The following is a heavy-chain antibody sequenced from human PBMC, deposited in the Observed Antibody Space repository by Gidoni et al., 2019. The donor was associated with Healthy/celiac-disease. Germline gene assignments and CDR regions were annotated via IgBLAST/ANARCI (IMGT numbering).Heavy chain of an antibody. CDR2: INHSGST. D-gene: IGHD6-13*01. CDR3: ARGGVRGSSSWYTPEYFQH. Sequence: QVQLQQWGAGLLKPSETLSLPCAVYGGSFSGYYWSWIRQPPGKGLEWIGEINHSGSTNYNPSLKSRVTISVDTSKNQFSLKLSSVTAADTAVYYCARGGVRGSSSWYTPEYFQHWGQGTLVTVSS. J-gene: IGHJ1*01. V-gene: IGHV4-34*01. CDR1: GGSFSGYY.